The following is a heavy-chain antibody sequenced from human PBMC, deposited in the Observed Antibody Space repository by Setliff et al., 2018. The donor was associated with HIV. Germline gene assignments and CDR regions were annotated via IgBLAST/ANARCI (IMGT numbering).Heavy chain of an antibody. Sequence: SETLSLTCSVSGASISSYYWSWIRQPPGKGLEWIGYISPTGNTNYNPSLKSRVTISTDTSKNQFSLNVWSVTAADTAVYFCAKSSPSIGYISDHWGQGTLVTV. D-gene: IGHD5-12*01. J-gene: IGHJ4*02. V-gene: IGHV4-59*03. CDR3: AKSSPSIGYISDH. CDR1: GASISSYY. CDR2: ISPTGNT.